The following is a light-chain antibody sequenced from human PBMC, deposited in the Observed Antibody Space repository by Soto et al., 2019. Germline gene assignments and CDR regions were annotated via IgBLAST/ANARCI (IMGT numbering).Light chain of an antibody. CDR3: QVWDSNPVV. Sequence: SYELTQPLSVSVGLGQTARITCEENNIESKNVNWYQQKPGQAPVVVMYRDRKRPSGVPERFSGSNSGNTATLTISEAQAGDEADYFCQVWDSNPVVFGGGTQLTVL. CDR1: NIESKN. J-gene: IGLJ2*01. CDR2: RDR. V-gene: IGLV3-9*01.